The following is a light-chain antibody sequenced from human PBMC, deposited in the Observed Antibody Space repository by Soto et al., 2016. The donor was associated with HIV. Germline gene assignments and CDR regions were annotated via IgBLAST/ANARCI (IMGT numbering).Light chain of an antibody. J-gene: IGLJ3*02. V-gene: IGLV3-19*01. Sequence: SSELTQDPAVSVALGQTVRITCQRDSLRTYYATWYQQKPGQAPIIVIYGKDNRPSGIPDRFSGSSSGNTASLTITGTQAEDEADYYCSSRDTSGNHWVFGGGTKLTVL. CDR2: GKD. CDR1: SLRTYY. CDR3: SSRDTSGNHWV.